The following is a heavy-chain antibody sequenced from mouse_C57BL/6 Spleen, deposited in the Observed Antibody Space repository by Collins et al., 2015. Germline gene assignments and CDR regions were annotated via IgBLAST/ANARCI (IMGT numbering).Heavy chain of an antibody. V-gene: IGHV1-80*01. J-gene: IGHJ2*01. Sequence: QVLLQQSGAELVKPGASVKISCKASGYAFSNYWMNWVKQRPGKGLEWIGQIFPGDGDTNYNGKFEGKAVLTADKSSSTVFMQLNSLTSEDSAAYFCGRGAYWGQGTTLTVSS. CDR1: GYAFSNYW. CDR3: GRGAY. CDR2: IFPGDGDT.